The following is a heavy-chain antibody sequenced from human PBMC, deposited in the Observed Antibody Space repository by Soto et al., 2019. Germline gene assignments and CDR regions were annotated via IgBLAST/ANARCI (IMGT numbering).Heavy chain of an antibody. J-gene: IGHJ6*02. Sequence: EVQLVETGGDLIQPGGSLRLSCAASGFTVSSDSMTWVRLAPGKGLEWISIIYSDNNTDYADSVKGRFSISRDTSKNILYLQMNSLRAEDTAEYYCARHYSAMGVWGQGTTVIVSS. CDR3: ARHYSAMGV. CDR1: GFTVSSDS. CDR2: IYSDNNT. V-gene: IGHV3-53*02.